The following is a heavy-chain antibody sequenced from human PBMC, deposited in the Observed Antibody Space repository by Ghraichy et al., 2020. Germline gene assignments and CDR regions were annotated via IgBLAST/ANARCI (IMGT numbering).Heavy chain of an antibody. CDR3: VRWGGAAAETF. J-gene: IGHJ4*02. D-gene: IGHD6-13*01. V-gene: IGHV3-7*03. CDR2: IDPDGRDI. CDR1: GFIFSNFW. Sequence: GGSLRLSCAASGFIFSNFWMSWVRQTPGKGLEWVANIDPDGRDIYNVGSVKGRFTISRDNTKNSLYLHMNSLRAEDTAVYYCVRWGGAAAETFWGQGTLVTVSS.